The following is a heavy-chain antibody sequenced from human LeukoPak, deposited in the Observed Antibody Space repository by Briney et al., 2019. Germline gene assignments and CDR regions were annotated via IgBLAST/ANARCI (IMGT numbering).Heavy chain of an antibody. Sequence: SQTLSLTCTVSGDSINSGGYYWSWIRQHPGKGLEGIGYINYSGSAYYNPSLKSRVTLSVDTSKNQFSLKLSSVTAADTAVYYCARASGGGNFFYWGQGTLLTVSS. CDR3: ARASGGGNFFY. D-gene: IGHD4-23*01. J-gene: IGHJ4*02. CDR1: GDSINSGGYY. CDR2: INYSGSA. V-gene: IGHV4-31*03.